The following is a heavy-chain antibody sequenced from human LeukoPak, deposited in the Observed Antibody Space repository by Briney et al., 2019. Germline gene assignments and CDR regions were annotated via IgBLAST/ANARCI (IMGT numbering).Heavy chain of an antibody. CDR3: ARRATVTTPSSPNWFDP. V-gene: IGHV1-69*06. J-gene: IGHJ5*02. D-gene: IGHD4-17*01. Sequence: SVKVSCKASGGTFSSYAISWVRQAPGQGLEWMGGIIPIFGTANYAQKFQGRVTITADKSTSTAYMELGSLRSEDTAVYYCARRATVTTPSSPNWFDPWGQGTLVTVSS. CDR2: IIPIFGTA. CDR1: GGTFSSYA.